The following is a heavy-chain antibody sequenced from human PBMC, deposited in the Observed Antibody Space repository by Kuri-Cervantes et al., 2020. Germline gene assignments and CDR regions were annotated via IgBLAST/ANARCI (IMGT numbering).Heavy chain of an antibody. CDR1: GGPISSYY. Sequence: SETLSLTCTVSGGPISSYYWSWIRQPPGKGLEWIGYIYYSGSTNYNPSLKSRVTISVDTSKNQLSLKLTSVTATDTAVYYCARRGYSYGNFDYWGQGTLVTVSS. J-gene: IGHJ4*02. CDR3: ARRGYSYGNFDY. V-gene: IGHV4-59*08. CDR2: IYYSGST. D-gene: IGHD5-18*01.